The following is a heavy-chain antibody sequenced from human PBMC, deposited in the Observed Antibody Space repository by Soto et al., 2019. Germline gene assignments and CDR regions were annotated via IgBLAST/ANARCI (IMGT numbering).Heavy chain of an antibody. V-gene: IGHV4-4*02. CDR2: IHHSGST. Sequence: QVQLQESGPGLVKPSGTLSLTCTVSGASISSTSSGDWWSWVRQPPGKGLEWIGEIHHSGSTNYNPSLKXRXTXSXXKSKNPFSLRLSPVTAADTAVYYCTRMVGATLVDYWGQGTLVTVSS. D-gene: IGHD1-26*01. CDR1: GASISSTSSGDW. J-gene: IGHJ4*02. CDR3: TRMVGATLVDY.